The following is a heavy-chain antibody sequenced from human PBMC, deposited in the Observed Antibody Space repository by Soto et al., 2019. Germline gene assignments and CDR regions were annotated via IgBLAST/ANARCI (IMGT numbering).Heavy chain of an antibody. CDR3: TTGFEY. Sequence: EVQLVESGGGLVQPGGSLRLSCAASGIIFANYWMHWVRQAPGKGLVWVSRIDNDGSGTSYADSVKGRFTISRDNAKNTVYLQVNSLRADYSAVDYCTTGFEYWGQGTLVTVSS. J-gene: IGHJ4*02. V-gene: IGHV3-74*01. CDR2: IDNDGSGT. CDR1: GIIFANYW.